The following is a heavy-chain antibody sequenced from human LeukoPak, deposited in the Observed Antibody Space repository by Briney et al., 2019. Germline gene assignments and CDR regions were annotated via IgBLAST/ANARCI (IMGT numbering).Heavy chain of an antibody. CDR1: GFTFSSYA. J-gene: IGHJ4*02. Sequence: GGSLRLSCAASGFTFSSYAMHWVRQAPGKGLEYVSAISSNGGSTYYANSVKGRFTISRDNSKNTLYLQMGSLRAEGMAVYYCARGYDFWSGYYSRRGASPLDYWGQGTLVTVSS. CDR3: ARGYDFWSGYYSRRGASPLDY. CDR2: ISSNGGST. V-gene: IGHV3-64*01. D-gene: IGHD3-3*01.